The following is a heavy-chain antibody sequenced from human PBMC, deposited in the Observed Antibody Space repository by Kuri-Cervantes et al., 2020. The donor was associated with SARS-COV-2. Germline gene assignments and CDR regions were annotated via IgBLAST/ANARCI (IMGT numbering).Heavy chain of an antibody. CDR3: ARVGGDGYNSNWFDP. J-gene: IGHJ5*02. Sequence: GGSLKLSCAASGFTFSDYYMSWIRQAPGKGLEWVSYISSSGSTIYYADSVKGRFTISRDNAKNSLYLQMNSLRAEDTAVYYCARVGGDGYNSNWFDPWGQGTLVTVSS. CDR1: GFTFSDYY. D-gene: IGHD5-24*01. V-gene: IGHV3-11*04. CDR2: ISSSGSTI.